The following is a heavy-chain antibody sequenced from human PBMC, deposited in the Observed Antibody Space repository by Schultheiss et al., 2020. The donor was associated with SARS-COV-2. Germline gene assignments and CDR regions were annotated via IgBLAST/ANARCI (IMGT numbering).Heavy chain of an antibody. CDR1: GYTFTSYG. Sequence: ASVKVSCKASGYTFTSYGISWVRQAPGQGLEWMGWISAYNGNTNYAQKLQGRVTMTTDTSTSTAYMELSSLRSEDSAVYYCARGGGYGGYYYYGMDFWGQGTTVTVSS. CDR2: ISAYNGNT. V-gene: IGHV1-18*01. CDR3: ARGGGYGGYYYYGMDF. D-gene: IGHD1-26*01. J-gene: IGHJ6*02.